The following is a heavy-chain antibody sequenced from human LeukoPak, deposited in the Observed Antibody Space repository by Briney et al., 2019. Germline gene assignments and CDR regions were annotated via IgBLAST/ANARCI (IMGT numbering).Heavy chain of an antibody. Sequence: PGGSLRLSCAASGFTFSSYGMHWVRQAPGKGLEWVAFIRYDGSNKYYADSVKGRFTTSRDNSKNTLYLQMNSLRAEDTAVYYCAKAKGGSYYGEYFDYWGRGTLVTVSS. CDR2: IRYDGSNK. CDR1: GFTFSSYG. CDR3: AKAKGGSYYGEYFDY. J-gene: IGHJ4*02. V-gene: IGHV3-30*02. D-gene: IGHD1-26*01.